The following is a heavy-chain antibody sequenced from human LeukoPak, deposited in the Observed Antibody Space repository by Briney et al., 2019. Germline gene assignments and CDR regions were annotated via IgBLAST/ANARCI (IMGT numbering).Heavy chain of an antibody. Sequence: GGSLRLSCVASGFTFGKYWMSWVRQAPGKGLEWVANVKLDGSEKNYVDSVKGRFTISRDNTKNSLYLQMNSLRAEDTAVFYCARDQYDTWSRRGNFDSWGQGTLVIVSS. CDR2: VKLDGSEK. CDR3: ARDQYDTWSRRGNFDS. CDR1: GFTFGKYW. D-gene: IGHD3-3*01. J-gene: IGHJ4*02. V-gene: IGHV3-7*03.